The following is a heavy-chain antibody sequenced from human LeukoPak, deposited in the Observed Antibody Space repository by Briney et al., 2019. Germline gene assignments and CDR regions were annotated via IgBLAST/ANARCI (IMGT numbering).Heavy chain of an antibody. CDR1: GGSFSGYY. Sequence: SSETLSLTCAVYGGSFSGYYWSWIRQPPGKGLEWIGEINHSGSTNYNPSLKSRVTISVDTSKNQFSLKLSSVTAADTAVYYCARFPGSAEYRHYYYMDVWGKGTTVTVSS. D-gene: IGHD2-15*01. J-gene: IGHJ6*03. V-gene: IGHV4-34*01. CDR3: ARFPGSAEYRHYYYMDV. CDR2: INHSGST.